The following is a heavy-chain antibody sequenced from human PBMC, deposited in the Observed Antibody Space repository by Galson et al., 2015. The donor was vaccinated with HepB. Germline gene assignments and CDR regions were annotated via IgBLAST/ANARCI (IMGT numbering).Heavy chain of an antibody. CDR3: VRVGRWVRDWLDGMDV. CDR1: GITFSHYW. V-gene: IGHV3-7*03. J-gene: IGHJ6*02. D-gene: IGHD3-9*01. Sequence: SLRLSCAGSGITFSHYWMSWVRQAPGKGLEWVANIKQDGSGEYYVDSVRGRFTISGDNAKNSLYLQMNSLRAEDTAVYYCVRVGRWVRDWLDGMDVWGQGTTVTVSS. CDR2: IKQDGSGE.